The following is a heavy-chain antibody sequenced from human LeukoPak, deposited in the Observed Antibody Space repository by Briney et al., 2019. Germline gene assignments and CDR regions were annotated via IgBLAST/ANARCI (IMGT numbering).Heavy chain of an antibody. CDR2: IYTSGST. CDR1: GGSISSGSYY. J-gene: IGHJ4*02. V-gene: IGHV4-61*02. D-gene: IGHD3-3*01. CDR3: ASLRRYYDFWSGYYRANYFDY. Sequence: PSQTLSLTCTVSGGSISSGSYYWSWIRQPAGKGLEWIGRIYTSGSTNYNPSLKSRVTISVDTSKNQFSLKLSSVTAADTAVYYCASLRRYYDFWSGYYRANYFDYWGQGTLVTVSS.